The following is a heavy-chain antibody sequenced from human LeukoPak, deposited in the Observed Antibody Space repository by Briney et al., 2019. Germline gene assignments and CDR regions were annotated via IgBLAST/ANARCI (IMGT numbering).Heavy chain of an antibody. Sequence: GGSLRLSCAASGFTFSNYAMSWVRQAPGKGLEWVSAISASGGNTYYADSVKGRFTISRDNSKNTLYLQINSLRAEDTALYYCAKEKLGYCISSSCYSTYYFDYWGQGTLVTVSS. CDR1: GFTFSNYA. J-gene: IGHJ4*02. CDR3: AKEKLGYCISSSCYSTYYFDY. CDR2: ISASGGNT. D-gene: IGHD2-2*01. V-gene: IGHV3-23*01.